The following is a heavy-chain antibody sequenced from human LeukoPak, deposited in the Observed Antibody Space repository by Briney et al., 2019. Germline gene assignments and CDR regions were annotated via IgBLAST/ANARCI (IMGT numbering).Heavy chain of an antibody. CDR3: ARDPDSSSWSFDY. CDR2: IYYSGST. D-gene: IGHD6-13*01. V-gene: IGHV4-39*02. Sequence: SETLSLTCAVSGGSISSNSYYWGWIRQPPGKGLEWIGSIYYSGSTYYNPSLKSRVTISVDTSKNQFSLKLSSVTAADTAVYYCARDPDSSSWSFDYWGQGTLVTVSS. CDR1: GGSISSNSYY. J-gene: IGHJ4*02.